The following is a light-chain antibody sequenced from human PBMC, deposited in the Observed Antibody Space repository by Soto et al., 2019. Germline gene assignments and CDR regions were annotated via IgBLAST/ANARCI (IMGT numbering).Light chain of an antibody. CDR1: SSNIGGGYD. V-gene: IGLV1-40*01. CDR2: GNI. Sequence: QPVLTQPPSVSGAPGQRVTISCAGSSSNIGGGYDVHWYQQLPGTAPKLLIYGNINRPSGVPDRFSGSKSGTSASLAITGLQAEDEADYYCQSYDSSLSAYVFGTGTKLTVL. CDR3: QSYDSSLSAYV. J-gene: IGLJ1*01.